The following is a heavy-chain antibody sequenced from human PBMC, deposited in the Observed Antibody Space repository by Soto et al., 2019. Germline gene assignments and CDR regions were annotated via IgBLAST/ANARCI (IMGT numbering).Heavy chain of an antibody. D-gene: IGHD3-22*01. CDR2: ISSSTTYI. CDR1: GFTFSSFS. Sequence: EVQLVESGGGLVKPGGSLRLSCAASGFTFSSFSMNWVRQAPGKGLVWVSSISSSTTYIYYADSGKGRFTISRDNAKNSLYLQMNRRRAEDTAVYYCARERTTYSFDSSGSNWEFQHWGQGTLVTVSS. V-gene: IGHV3-21*01. CDR3: ARERTTYSFDSSGSNWEFQH. J-gene: IGHJ1*01.